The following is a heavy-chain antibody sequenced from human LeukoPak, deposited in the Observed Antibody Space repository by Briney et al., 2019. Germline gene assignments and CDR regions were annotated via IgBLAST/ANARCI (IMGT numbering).Heavy chain of an antibody. CDR3: AGSITMVRGVIISSSDAFDI. Sequence: SETLSLTCTVSGGPISSSSYYWGWIRQPPGKGLEWIGSIYYSGSTYYNPSLKSRVTISVDTSKNQFSLKLSSVTAADTAVYYCAGSITMVRGVIISSSDAFDIWGQGTMVTVSS. J-gene: IGHJ3*02. V-gene: IGHV4-39*07. CDR2: IYYSGST. CDR1: GGPISSSSYY. D-gene: IGHD3-10*01.